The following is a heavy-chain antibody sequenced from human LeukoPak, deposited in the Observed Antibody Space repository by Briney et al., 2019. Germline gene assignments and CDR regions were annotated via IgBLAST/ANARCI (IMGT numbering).Heavy chain of an antibody. Sequence: GGSLRLSCVASGFSFSSHWMTWVRQAPGKGLEWVANIKPDGSDKYYVDSVKGRFTMSRDNARNSLYLQMDSLRAEDTAVYYCARLKGYTSVFDYWGQGTLVTVSS. V-gene: IGHV3-7*03. J-gene: IGHJ4*02. CDR2: IKPDGSDK. CDR1: GFSFSSHW. CDR3: ARLKGYTSVFDY. D-gene: IGHD2-2*02.